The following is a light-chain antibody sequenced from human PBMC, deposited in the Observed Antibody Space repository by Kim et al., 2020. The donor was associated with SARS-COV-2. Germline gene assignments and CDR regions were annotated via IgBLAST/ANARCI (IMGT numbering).Light chain of an antibody. V-gene: IGLV3-1*01. J-gene: IGLJ2*01. CDR1: KLGDKY. Sequence: PGKTASITGSGDKLGDKYACWYQQKPGQSPVLVIYQDSKRPSGIPERFSGSNSGNTATLTISGTQAMDEADYYCQAWDSSTAVFGGGTQLTVL. CDR3: QAWDSSTAV. CDR2: QDS.